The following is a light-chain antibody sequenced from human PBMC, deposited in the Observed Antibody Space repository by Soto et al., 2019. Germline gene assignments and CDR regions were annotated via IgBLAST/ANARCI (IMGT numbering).Light chain of an antibody. V-gene: IGLV2-14*01. CDR3: NSYTEAHPRFYV. Sequence: QSVLTQPASVSGSPGQSITISCTGTRSDVGHYDYVSWYQQHPGRAPKLIIYDVTRRPSGISNRFSGSKSGNTASLVISGLQAEDEADYYCNSYTEAHPRFYVFGSGTKVTVL. CDR1: RSDVGHYDY. J-gene: IGLJ1*01. CDR2: DVT.